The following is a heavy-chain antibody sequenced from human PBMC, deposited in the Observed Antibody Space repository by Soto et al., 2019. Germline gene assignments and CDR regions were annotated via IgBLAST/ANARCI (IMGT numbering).Heavy chain of an antibody. J-gene: IGHJ6*02. CDR2: IYTSGST. Sequence: PPETLSLTCTVSGGSISSYYWSWIRQPAGKGLEWIGRIYTSGSTNYNPSLKSRVTMSVDTSKNQFSLKLSSVTAADTAVYYCARDRSKGRHHLASHYYYYYVMDVSGQGTTVIGSS. CDR1: GGSISSYY. CDR3: ARDRSKGRHHLASHYYYYYVMDV. V-gene: IGHV4-4*07.